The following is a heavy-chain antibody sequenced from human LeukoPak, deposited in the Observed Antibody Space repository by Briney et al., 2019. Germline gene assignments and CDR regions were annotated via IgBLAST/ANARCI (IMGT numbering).Heavy chain of an antibody. CDR2: ISGSGGST. CDR1: GFTFSSYA. V-gene: IGHV3-23*01. Sequence: PGGSLRLSCAASGFTFSSYAMSWVRQAPGKGLERVSAISGSGGSTYYADSVQGRFSISRDNSKNTLYLQMNSLRAEDTAVYYCAKGSSTTCPCYRDHWGQGTLVTVSS. J-gene: IGHJ4*02. D-gene: IGHD2-2*01. CDR3: AKGSSTTCPCYRDH.